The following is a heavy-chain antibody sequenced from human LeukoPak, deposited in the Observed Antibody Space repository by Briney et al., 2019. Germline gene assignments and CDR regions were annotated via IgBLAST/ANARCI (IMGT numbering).Heavy chain of an antibody. CDR3: ARAGAGPGCSSTSCYGSKSLDY. J-gene: IGHJ4*02. Sequence: SVKVSCKASGGTFSSYAISWVRQAPGQGLEWMGGIIPIFGTANYAQKFQGRVTITADESTSTAYMELSSLRSEDTAVYYCARAGAGPGCSSTSCYGSKSLDYWGQGTLVTVSS. CDR2: IIPIFGTA. V-gene: IGHV1-69*13. CDR1: GGTFSSYA. D-gene: IGHD2-2*01.